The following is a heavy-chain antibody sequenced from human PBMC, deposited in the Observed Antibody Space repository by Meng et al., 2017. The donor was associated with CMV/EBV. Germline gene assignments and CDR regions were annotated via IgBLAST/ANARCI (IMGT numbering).Heavy chain of an antibody. V-gene: IGHV3-30*04. CDR2: IPYDGSSK. D-gene: IGHD2-2*01. Sequence: GGSLRLSCAASGFTFSYYAMHWVRQAPGKGLEWVAIIPYDGSSKYYADSVKGRFTISRDNSENTLYLQMNSLRAEDTAVYYCARRGAFTRNYYYGMDVWGQGTTVTVSS. CDR3: ARRGAFTRNYYYGMDV. J-gene: IGHJ6*02. CDR1: GFTFSYYA.